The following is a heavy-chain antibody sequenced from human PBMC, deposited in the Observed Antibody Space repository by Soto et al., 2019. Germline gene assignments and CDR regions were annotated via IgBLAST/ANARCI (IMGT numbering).Heavy chain of an antibody. CDR3: ALRSMAVVPEY. D-gene: IGHD3-22*01. CDR2: LYYGRSA. Sequence: QVQLQESGPGLVKPSETLSLTCAVSGDSISSYYCMWIRQPPGKGLESIGYLYYGRSANYNPSLRSRFTLSVDTSTNQCSLTLSSMTAADTAVYYCALRSMAVVPEYWGQGTLVTVSS. CDR1: GDSISSYY. J-gene: IGHJ4*02. V-gene: IGHV4-59*01.